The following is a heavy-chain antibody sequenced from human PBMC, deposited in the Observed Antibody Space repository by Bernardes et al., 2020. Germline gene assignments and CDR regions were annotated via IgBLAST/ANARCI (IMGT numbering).Heavy chain of an antibody. V-gene: IGHV3-23*01. J-gene: IGHJ4*02. CDR1: GFTFNNYA. CDR3: ARQLVSSGYYNYFDY. D-gene: IGHD3-3*01. Sequence: GWSLRLSCAASGFTFNNYAMGWVRQAPGNGLEWVSSLTSSGSNTYYPDSVKGRFTISRDNSKNTLYLQMNSLRAEDTALYYCARQLVSSGYYNYFDYWGQGTLVTVSS. CDR2: LTSSGSNT.